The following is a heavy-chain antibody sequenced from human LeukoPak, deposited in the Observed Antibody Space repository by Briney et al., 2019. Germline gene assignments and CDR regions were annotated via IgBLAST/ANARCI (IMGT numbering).Heavy chain of an antibody. J-gene: IGHJ4*02. CDR2: IYSGGST. CDR3: ARDTDYSSSPIVYFDY. CDR1: GFTVSSNY. D-gene: IGHD6-6*01. Sequence: GGSLRLSCAASGFTVSSNYMSWVRQAPGKGLEWVSVIYSGGSTYYADSVKGRFTISRDNSKNTLYLQMNSLRAEDTAVHYCARDTDYSSSPIVYFDYWGQGTLVTVSS. V-gene: IGHV3-66*02.